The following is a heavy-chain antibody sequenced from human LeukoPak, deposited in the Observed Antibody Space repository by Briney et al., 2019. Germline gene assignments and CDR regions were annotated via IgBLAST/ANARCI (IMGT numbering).Heavy chain of an antibody. Sequence: SETLSLTCTVSGGSISSSSYYWGWIRQPPGKGLEWIGSIYYSGSTYYNPSLKSRVTISVDTSKNQFSLKLSSVTAADTAVYYCARGLRTDAFDIWGQGTMVTVSS. CDR1: GGSISSSSYY. V-gene: IGHV4-39*01. CDR3: ARGLRTDAFDI. J-gene: IGHJ3*02. CDR2: IYYSGST.